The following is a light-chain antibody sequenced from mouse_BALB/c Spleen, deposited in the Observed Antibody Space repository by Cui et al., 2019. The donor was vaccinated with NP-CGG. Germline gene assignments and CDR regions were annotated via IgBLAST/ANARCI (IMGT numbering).Light chain of an antibody. CDR2: GTN. J-gene: IGLJ1*01. Sequence: QAVVTQESALTTSSGEPVTHTCRSSTGAVTTSNYANWVQEQPDHLFTGLIGGTNNRVPGVPARFSGSLIGDKAALTITGAQTEDEAIYFCALWYSNHWVFGGGTKLTVL. CDR1: TGAVTTSNY. V-gene: IGLV1*01. CDR3: ALWYSNHWV.